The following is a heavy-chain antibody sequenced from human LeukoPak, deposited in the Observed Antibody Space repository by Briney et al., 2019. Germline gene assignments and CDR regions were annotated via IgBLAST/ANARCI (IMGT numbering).Heavy chain of an antibody. CDR1: GGSISSGGYY. CDR2: IYYSGST. D-gene: IGHD3-10*02. CDR3: ARVFYGRSGWPNYYDRAYYFDY. Sequence: PSETLPLTCTVSGGSISSGGYYWSWIRQHPGKGLEWIGYIYYSGSTYYNPSLKSRVTISVDTSKNQFSLKLSSVTAADTAVYYCARVFYGRSGWPNYYDRAYYFDYWGQGTLVTVSS. V-gene: IGHV4-31*03. J-gene: IGHJ4*02.